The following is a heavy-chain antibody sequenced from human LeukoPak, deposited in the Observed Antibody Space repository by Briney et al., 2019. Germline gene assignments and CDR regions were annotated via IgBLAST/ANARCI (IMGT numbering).Heavy chain of an antibody. V-gene: IGHV1-69*13. D-gene: IGHD1-26*01. CDR2: IIPIFGTA. CDR3: AREGGSQGVGP. Sequence: GASVKVSCKASGGTFSGYAISWVRQAPGQGLEWMGGIIPIFGTANYAQKFQGRVTITADESTSTAYMELSSLRSEDTAVYYCAREGGSQGVGPWGQGTLVTVSS. CDR1: GGTFSGYA. J-gene: IGHJ5*02.